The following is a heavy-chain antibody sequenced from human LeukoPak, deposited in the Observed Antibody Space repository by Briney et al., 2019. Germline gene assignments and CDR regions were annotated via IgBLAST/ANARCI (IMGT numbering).Heavy chain of an antibody. CDR2: IYSGGST. D-gene: IGHD6-19*01. CDR3: ARAFPYSSGWHDAFEI. CDR1: GFTVSSNY. J-gene: IGHJ3*02. Sequence: GGSLRLSCAASGFTVSSNYMSWVRQAPGKGLEWVSVIYSGGSTYYADSVKGRFTISRDNSKNTLYLQRNSLRAEDTAEYYCARAFPYSSGWHDAFEIWGQGTMVTVSS. V-gene: IGHV3-66*02.